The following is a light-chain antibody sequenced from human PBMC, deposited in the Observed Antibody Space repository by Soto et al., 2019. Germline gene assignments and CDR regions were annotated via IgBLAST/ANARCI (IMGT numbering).Light chain of an antibody. V-gene: IGLV2-8*01. CDR1: SRDVGGHDY. J-gene: IGLJ2*01. CDR2: ELS. CDR3: SSYATGNNLI. Sequence: QSVLTQPPSASGSPGQSVTISCTGTSRDVGGHDYVSCYQQHPGKAPKLMIYELSKRPSGVPDRFSGSKSGNTASLTVSGLQAEDEADYYCSSYATGNNLIFGVGAKLTVL.